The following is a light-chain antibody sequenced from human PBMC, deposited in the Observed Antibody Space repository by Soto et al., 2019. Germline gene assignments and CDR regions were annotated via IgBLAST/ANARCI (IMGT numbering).Light chain of an antibody. CDR1: SSGVGGYNY. CDR2: DVS. CDR3: CSYTTSNTRQIV. J-gene: IGLJ1*01. Sequence: QSALTQPASVSGSPGQSITISCTGTSSGVGGYNYVSWYQQHPGKAPKFMIYDVSNRPSGVSNRFSGSKSGNTASLTISGLQAEDEADYYCCSYTTSNTRQIVFGTGTKVTVL. V-gene: IGLV2-14*01.